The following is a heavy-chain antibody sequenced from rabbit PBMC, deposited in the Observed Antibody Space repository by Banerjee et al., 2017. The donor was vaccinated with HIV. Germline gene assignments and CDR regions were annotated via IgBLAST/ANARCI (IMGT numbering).Heavy chain of an antibody. D-gene: IGHD1-1*01. CDR1: GIDFSSYY. J-gene: IGHJ4*01. Sequence: QLKESGGGLVQPGGSLKLSCTASGIDFSSYYMSWVRQAPGKGLEWIGIIYTGKGSTDYARWVNGRFTISSDNAQNTVDLQMNSLTAADTATYFCARDRSAYASSSGLNLWGPGTLVTVS. CDR3: ARDRSAYASSSGLNL. CDR2: IYTGKGST. V-gene: IGHV1S7*01.